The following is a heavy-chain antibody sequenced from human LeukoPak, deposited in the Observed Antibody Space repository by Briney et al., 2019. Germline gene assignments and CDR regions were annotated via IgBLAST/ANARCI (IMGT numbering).Heavy chain of an antibody. CDR2: FYYSGST. V-gene: IGHV4-59*08. CDR3: ARHPPSCARGFAY. D-gene: IGHD6-6*01. CDR1: GGLNRSYY. J-gene: IGHJ4*02. Sequence: SETLSLTCTVSGGLNRSYYSNWIRQPPGKGLEWIGYFYYSGSTTYNPSLRGRVTISADTSKNQFSLKLSSVTATDTAVYYCARHPPSCARGFAYWGKETLVTVSS.